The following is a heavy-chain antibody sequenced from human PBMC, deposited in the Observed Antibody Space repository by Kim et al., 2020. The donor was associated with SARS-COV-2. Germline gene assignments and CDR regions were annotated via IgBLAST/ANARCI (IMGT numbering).Heavy chain of an antibody. D-gene: IGHD3-16*02. CDR1: GGSISSYY. J-gene: IGHJ4*02. CDR3: ARDSARGGYHY. V-gene: IGHV4-59*01. CDR2: IYYSGST. Sequence: SETLSLTCTVSGGSISSYYWSWIRQPPGKGLEWIGYIYYSGSTNYNPSLKSRVTISVDTSKNQFSLKLSSVTAADTAVYYCARDSARGGYHYWGQGTLVTVSS.